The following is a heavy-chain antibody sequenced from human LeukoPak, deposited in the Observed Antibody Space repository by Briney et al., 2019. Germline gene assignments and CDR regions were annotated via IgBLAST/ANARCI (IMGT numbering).Heavy chain of an antibody. V-gene: IGHV4-34*01. Sequence: PSETLSLTCAVYGGSFSGYYWSWIRQPPGKGLEWIGEINHSGSTNYNPSLKSRVTISVDTSKNQFSLKLSSVTAADTAVYYCARHDYSVRLGYFDYWGQGTLVTVSS. J-gene: IGHJ4*02. D-gene: IGHD4-11*01. CDR1: GGSFSGYY. CDR3: ARHDYSVRLGYFDY. CDR2: INHSGST.